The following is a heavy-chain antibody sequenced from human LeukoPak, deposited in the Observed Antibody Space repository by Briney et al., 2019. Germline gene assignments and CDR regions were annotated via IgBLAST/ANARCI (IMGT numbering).Heavy chain of an antibody. Sequence: GGSLRLSCAASGFSFSGYVMHWVRQAPGKGLEWVAFIRHDNSDKFYADSVKGRFTISSDKSKNTLYLQMNSLRPEDTAVYYCAREGVDAFDTWGQGTMVTVSS. CDR2: IRHDNSDK. V-gene: IGHV3-30*02. CDR3: AREGVDAFDT. CDR1: GFSFSGYV. J-gene: IGHJ3*02.